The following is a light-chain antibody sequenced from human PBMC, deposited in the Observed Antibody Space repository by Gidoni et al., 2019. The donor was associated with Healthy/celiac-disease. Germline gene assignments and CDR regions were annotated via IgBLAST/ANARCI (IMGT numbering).Light chain of an antibody. V-gene: IGKV4-1*01. J-gene: IGKJ5*01. CDR1: QSVLYSSNNKNY. CDR2: WAS. Sequence: DIVMTQSPDYLAGSLGEGATINFKSSQSVLYSSNNKNYLAWYQQKPGQPPKMLIYWASTRESGVPDRFSGSGSGTDFTITISSMQAEDVAVYYCQQYYSTPPITFGQGTRLEIK. CDR3: QQYYSTPPIT.